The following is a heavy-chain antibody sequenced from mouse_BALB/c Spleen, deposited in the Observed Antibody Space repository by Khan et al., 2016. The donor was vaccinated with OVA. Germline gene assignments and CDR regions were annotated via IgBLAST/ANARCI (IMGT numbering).Heavy chain of an antibody. CDR1: GYTFTNYG. D-gene: IGHD1-1*01. Sequence: QIQLVQSGPELKKPGETVKISCKASGYTFTNYGINWVKQAPGKGLKWMGWINTNTGEPTYAEEFKGRFAFSLETSASTAYLQLNNLKNEDTATNFLARGNYYGSNSWFAYWGQGTLVTVSA. CDR2: INTNTGEP. CDR3: ARGNYYGSNSWFAY. V-gene: IGHV9-3*02. J-gene: IGHJ3*01.